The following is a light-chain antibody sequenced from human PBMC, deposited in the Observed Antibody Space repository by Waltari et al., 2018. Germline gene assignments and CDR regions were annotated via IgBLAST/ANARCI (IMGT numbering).Light chain of an antibody. CDR2: YDS. Sequence: SYVLTQPPSVAAAPGETARVTCGGNNIERKSVHWYQQKPGQAPVLVISYDSHRPSGIPEGCSGANAGDTATLTISRVEAGDEADYYCQVWDANTDPGVFGTGTEVTIL. CDR1: NIERKS. J-gene: IGLJ1*01. V-gene: IGLV3-21*01. CDR3: QVWDANTDPGV.